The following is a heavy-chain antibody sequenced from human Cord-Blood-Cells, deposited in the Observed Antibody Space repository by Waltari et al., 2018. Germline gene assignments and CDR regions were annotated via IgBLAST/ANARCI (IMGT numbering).Heavy chain of an antibody. CDR3: ARVNSSSWYFDY. D-gene: IGHD6-13*01. Sequence: QVQLQQWGAGLVKPSETLSPTCAVYGGSFSGYYWSWIRQPPGKGLEWIGEINHSGSTNYNPSLKSRVTISVDTSKNQFSLKLSSVTAADTAVYYCARVNSSSWYFDYWGQGTLVTVSS. J-gene: IGHJ4*02. CDR2: INHSGST. V-gene: IGHV4-34*01. CDR1: GGSFSGYY.